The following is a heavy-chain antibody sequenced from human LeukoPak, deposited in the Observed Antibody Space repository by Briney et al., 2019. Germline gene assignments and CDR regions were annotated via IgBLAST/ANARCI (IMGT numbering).Heavy chain of an antibody. CDR2: MNPNSGNT. Sequence: GGSVKVSCKASGYTFTSYDINWVGQATGRGLEWMGWMNPNSGNTGYAQKFQGRVTMTRSTSISTAYMELSSLRSEHTAVYYCARGIGSGYARNYWGQGTLVTVSS. V-gene: IGHV1-8*01. D-gene: IGHD5-12*01. J-gene: IGHJ4*02. CDR1: GYTFTSYD. CDR3: ARGIGSGYARNY.